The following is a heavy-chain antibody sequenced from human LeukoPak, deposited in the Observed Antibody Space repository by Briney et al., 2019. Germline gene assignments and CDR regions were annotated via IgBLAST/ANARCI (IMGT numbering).Heavy chain of an antibody. J-gene: IGHJ4*02. D-gene: IGHD6-13*01. Sequence: SQTLSLTCTVFGGSISSGSYYWSWIRQHPGKGLEWIGYIYYSGSTYYNPSLESRVTISVDTSKNQFSLKLSSVTAADTAVYYCARIAAAGKIFDYWGQGTLVTVSS. CDR1: GGSISSGSYY. CDR2: IYYSGST. V-gene: IGHV4-31*03. CDR3: ARIAAAGKIFDY.